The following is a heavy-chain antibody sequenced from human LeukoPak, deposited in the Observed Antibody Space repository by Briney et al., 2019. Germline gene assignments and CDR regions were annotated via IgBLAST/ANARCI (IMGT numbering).Heavy chain of an antibody. CDR3: AREERIASNDLLRYFDRVSPGAFDI. J-gene: IGHJ3*02. D-gene: IGHD3-9*01. V-gene: IGHV1-2*02. Sequence: ASVKVSCKASGYTLTGYYMHWVRQAPGQGLEWMGWINPNSGGTNYAQKFHGRVIMTRDTSISTAYMALSRLRTDDTAVYFCAREERIASNDLLRYFDRVSPGAFDIWGQGTMVTVSS. CDR1: GYTLTGYY. CDR2: INPNSGGT.